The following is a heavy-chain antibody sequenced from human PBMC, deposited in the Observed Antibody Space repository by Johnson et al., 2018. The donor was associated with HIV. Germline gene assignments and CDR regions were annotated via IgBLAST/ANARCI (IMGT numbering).Heavy chain of an antibody. CDR1: GFTFSSYG. Sequence: QVQLVESGGGVVQPGRSLRLSCAASGFTFSSYGMNWVRQAPGKGLEWVAVISYDGSDKYYADSVKGRFTISRDNSKNTLYLQMNSLRAEDTAVYYCARDLTNWGVGDAFDIWGQGTMVTVSS. J-gene: IGHJ3*02. CDR3: ARDLTNWGVGDAFDI. CDR2: ISYDGSDK. V-gene: IGHV3-30*03. D-gene: IGHD7-27*01.